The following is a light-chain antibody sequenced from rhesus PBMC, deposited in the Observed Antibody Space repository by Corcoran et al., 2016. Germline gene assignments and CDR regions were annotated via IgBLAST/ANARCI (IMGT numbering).Light chain of an antibody. CDR2: DVS. CDR3: QQRNSFPRT. CDR1: QGISTY. Sequence: DIQLTQSPSSLSASVGDRVTITCRASQGISTYLAWYQQKSEKVPKLLISDVSNLEKVVPSRFSGSGSGTDFPLTINSLQPEDFATYYCQQRNSFPRTFGQGTKVEIK. J-gene: IGKJ1*01. V-gene: IGKV1-38*01.